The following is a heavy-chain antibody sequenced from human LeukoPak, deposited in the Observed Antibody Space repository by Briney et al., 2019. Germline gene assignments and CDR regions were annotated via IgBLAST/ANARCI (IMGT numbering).Heavy chain of an antibody. CDR3: AKDQVNMIVVVLWYFDL. Sequence: GGSLRLSRAASGFAFSSYAMSWVRQAPGKGLEWVSAISGSGGSTYYADSVKGRFTISRDNSKNTLYLQMNSLRAEDTAVYYCAKDQVNMIVVVLWYFDLWGRGTLVTVSS. CDR2: ISGSGGST. CDR1: GFAFSSYA. V-gene: IGHV3-23*01. D-gene: IGHD3-22*01. J-gene: IGHJ2*01.